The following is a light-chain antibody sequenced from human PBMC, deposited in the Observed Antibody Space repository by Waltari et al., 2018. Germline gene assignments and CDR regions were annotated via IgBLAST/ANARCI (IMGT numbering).Light chain of an antibody. J-gene: IGLJ2*01. CDR2: HDN. CDR1: KLGEKH. Sequence: SYELTQSPSVSVSPGQTASITCSGAKLGEKHVSWYQLRPGQSPLLVISHDNKRPTGIPERFSGSNSGNTATLTISGTQSMDEADYYCQAWDNSVVFGGGTKLTVL. CDR3: QAWDNSVV. V-gene: IGLV3-1*01.